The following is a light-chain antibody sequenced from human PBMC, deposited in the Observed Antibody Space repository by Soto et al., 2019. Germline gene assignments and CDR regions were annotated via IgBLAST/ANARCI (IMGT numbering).Light chain of an antibody. CDR2: GAS. V-gene: IGKV3-20*01. J-gene: IGKJ1*01. Sequence: EIVLTQSPGTLSLSPGERATLSCRASQSVSSSYLAWYQQRPGQAPRLLIYGASSRATGIPDRFSGSGSGTDFTLTISRLEPEDFELYFCQQYGNSPRTFGQGTTVEIK. CDR3: QQYGNSPRT. CDR1: QSVSSSY.